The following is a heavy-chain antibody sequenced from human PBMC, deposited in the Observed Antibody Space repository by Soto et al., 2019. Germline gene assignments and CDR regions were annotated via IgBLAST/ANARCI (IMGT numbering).Heavy chain of an antibody. V-gene: IGHV1-24*01. D-gene: IGHD3-9*01. Sequence: ASVKVSCKVSGYTLKKLSMHWVRQAPGKGLEWMGGFDPEDGETIYAQKFQGRVTMTEDTSTDTAYMELNSLRAEDTAVYYCARDKDWAFDYWGQGTLVTVSS. CDR3: ARDKDWAFDY. CDR2: FDPEDGET. CDR1: GYTLKKLS. J-gene: IGHJ4*02.